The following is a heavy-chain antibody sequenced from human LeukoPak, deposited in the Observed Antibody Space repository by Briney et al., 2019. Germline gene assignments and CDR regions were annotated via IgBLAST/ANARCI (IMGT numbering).Heavy chain of an antibody. CDR2: INSDGSST. J-gene: IGHJ6*02. V-gene: IGHV3-74*01. CDR1: GFTFSSYS. D-gene: IGHD4-17*01. CDR3: ARWVGYGDYPEQYYYYYYGMDV. Sequence: GGSLRLSCAASGFTFSSYSMNWVRQAPGKGLVWVSRINSDGSSTSYADSVKGRFTISRDNAKNTLYLQMNSLRAEDTAVYYCARWVGYGDYPEQYYYYYYGMDVWGQGTTVTVSS.